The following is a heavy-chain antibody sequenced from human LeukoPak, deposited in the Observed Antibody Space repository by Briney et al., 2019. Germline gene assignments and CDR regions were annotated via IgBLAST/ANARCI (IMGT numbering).Heavy chain of an antibody. CDR2: ISSSSSYI. D-gene: IGHD6-13*01. Sequence: GGSLRLSCAASGFTFSSYSMNWVRQAPGKGLEWVSSISSSSSYIYYADSVKGRSTISRDNAKNSLYLQMNSLRAEDTAVYYCARDRGSSWPIDYWGQGTLVTVSS. J-gene: IGHJ4*02. CDR3: ARDRGSSWPIDY. V-gene: IGHV3-21*01. CDR1: GFTFSSYS.